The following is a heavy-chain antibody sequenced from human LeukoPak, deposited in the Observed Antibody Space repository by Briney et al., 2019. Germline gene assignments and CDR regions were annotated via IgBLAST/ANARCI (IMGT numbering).Heavy chain of an antibody. CDR2: ISAYNGNT. V-gene: IGHV1-18*01. CDR1: GYTFTTYG. D-gene: IGHD4-17*01. CDR3: ARDRSPYYGDYTYSDAFDI. J-gene: IGHJ3*02. Sequence: VASVTVSCKTSGYTFTTYGITWVRQAPGQGLEWMGWISAYNGNTNYAQKLQGRVTMTTDTSTNTAYMELRSLRSDDTAVYYCARDRSPYYGDYTYSDAFDIWGQGTMVTVSS.